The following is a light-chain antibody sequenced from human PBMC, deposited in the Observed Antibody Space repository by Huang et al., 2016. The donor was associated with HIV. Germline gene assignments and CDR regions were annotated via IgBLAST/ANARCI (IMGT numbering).Light chain of an antibody. CDR1: QSLLHSNGYNY. CDR3: MQALQTPRT. J-gene: IGKJ1*01. Sequence: DIVMTQSPLSLSVTPGEPASISCRSSQSLLHSNGYNYLDWYLQKPGQSPQLLIYLAYNRASGVPDRFSGSRSGTDFTLKISRVEAEDIGVYYCMQALQTPRTFGQGTKVEIK. CDR2: LAY. V-gene: IGKV2-28*01.